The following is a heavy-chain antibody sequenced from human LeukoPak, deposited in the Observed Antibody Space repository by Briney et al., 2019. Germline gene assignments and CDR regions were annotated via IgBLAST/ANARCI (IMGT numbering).Heavy chain of an antibody. CDR2: IYYSGST. V-gene: IGHV4-30-4*08. D-gene: IGHD2-21*02. CDR1: GGSFSGYY. J-gene: IGHJ3*02. Sequence: SETLSLTCAVYGGSFSGYYWSWIRQPPGQGLEWIGYIYYSGSTYSNPSLRSRVTISVDTSKNQFSLKLSSVTAADTAVYYCARETVVTAIAVAFDIWGQGTMVTVSS. CDR3: ARETVVTAIAVAFDI.